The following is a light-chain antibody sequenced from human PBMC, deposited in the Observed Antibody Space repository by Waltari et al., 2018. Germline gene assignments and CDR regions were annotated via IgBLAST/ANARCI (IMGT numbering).Light chain of an antibody. CDR3: AAWDDSLSGVV. CDR1: RSNIGDFS. Sequence: QPVLTQPPSVSGTPGQRVTISCSGSRSNIGDFSVNWYQHLPGSAPRPLIYSDYQRPSGVPDRFSGSKSGTSASLVVSVFQSDDEAEYYCAAWDDSLSGVVFGGGTKLTVL. J-gene: IGLJ2*01. V-gene: IGLV1-44*01. CDR2: SDY.